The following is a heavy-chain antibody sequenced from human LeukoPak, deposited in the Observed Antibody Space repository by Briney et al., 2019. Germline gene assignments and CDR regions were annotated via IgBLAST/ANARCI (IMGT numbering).Heavy chain of an antibody. CDR2: ISWNSGSI. V-gene: IGHV3-9*01. J-gene: IGHJ4*02. Sequence: GRSLRLSCAASGFTFDDYAMHWVRQAPGKGLEWVSGISWNSGSIGYADPVKGRFTISRDNAKNSLYLQMNSLRAEDTALYYCAKDIHHGSGWYYFDYWGQGTLVTVSS. CDR3: AKDIHHGSGWYYFDY. D-gene: IGHD6-19*01. CDR1: GFTFDDYA.